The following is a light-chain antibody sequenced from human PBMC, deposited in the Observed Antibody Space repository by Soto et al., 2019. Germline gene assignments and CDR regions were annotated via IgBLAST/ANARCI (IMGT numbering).Light chain of an antibody. J-gene: IGLJ2*01. V-gene: IGLV1-40*01. CDR2: GNN. Sequence: QLVLTQPPSVSGAPGQRVTISCTGTSSNIGADYNVHWYRQLAGTAPKLLIYGNNHRPSGVPDRFSGSKSGPSASLAITGLQTEDEADYYCQSYDTGLRGMIFGGGTKLTVL. CDR1: SSNIGADYN. CDR3: QSYDTGLRGMI.